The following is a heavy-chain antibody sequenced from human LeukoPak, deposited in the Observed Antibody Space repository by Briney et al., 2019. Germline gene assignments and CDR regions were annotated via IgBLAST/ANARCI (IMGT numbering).Heavy chain of an antibody. D-gene: IGHD5-18*01. CDR3: ARHPGLRYSYGVEYWFDP. Sequence: ASVKVSCKASGYTFTSYGISWGRQAPGQGLEWMGWISAYNGNTNYAQKLQGRVNMTKDTSTSTAYMELRSLRYDDTAVYYCARHPGLRYSYGVEYWFDPWGQGTLVTVSS. CDR1: GYTFTSYG. CDR2: ISAYNGNT. V-gene: IGHV1-18*04. J-gene: IGHJ5*02.